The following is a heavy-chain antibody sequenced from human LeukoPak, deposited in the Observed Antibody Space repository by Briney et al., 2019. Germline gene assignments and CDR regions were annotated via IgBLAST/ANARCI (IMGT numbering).Heavy chain of an antibody. V-gene: IGHV4-34*01. Sequence: SETLSLTCAVYGGSFSGYYWSWIRQPPGKGLEWIGEINHSGSTNYNPSLKSRVTISVDTSKNQFSLKLSSVTAADTAVYYCARALTRDWYFDLWGRGTLVAVSS. CDR2: INHSGST. CDR1: GGSFSGYY. CDR3: ARALTRDWYFDL. J-gene: IGHJ2*01.